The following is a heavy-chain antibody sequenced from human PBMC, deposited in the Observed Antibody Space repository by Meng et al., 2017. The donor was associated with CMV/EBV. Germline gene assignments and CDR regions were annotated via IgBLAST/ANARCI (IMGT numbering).Heavy chain of an antibody. D-gene: IGHD5-18*01. CDR3: AKTPDTAMVFDY. CDR2: IYSGGST. J-gene: IGHJ4*02. Sequence: GESLKISCAASGFTVSSNYMSWVRQAPGKGLEWVSVIYSGGSTYYADSVKGRFTISRDNSKNTLYLQMNSLRAEDTAVYYCAKTPDTAMVFDYWGQGTLVTVSS. CDR1: GFTVSSNY. V-gene: IGHV3-53*01.